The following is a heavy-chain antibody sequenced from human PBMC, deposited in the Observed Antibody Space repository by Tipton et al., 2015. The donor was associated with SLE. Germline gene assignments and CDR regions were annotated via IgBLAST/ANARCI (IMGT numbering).Heavy chain of an antibody. CDR1: GFTFDDYD. CDR2: INWNGGST. CDR3: AREGIAAAGTLDAFDI. D-gene: IGHD6-13*01. Sequence: GSLRLSCAASGFTFDDYDMSWVRQAPGKGLEWVSGINWNGGSTGYADSVKGRFTISRDNAKNSLYLQMNSLRAEDTALYHCAREGIAAAGTLDAFDIWGQGTVVTVSS. V-gene: IGHV3-20*01. J-gene: IGHJ3*02.